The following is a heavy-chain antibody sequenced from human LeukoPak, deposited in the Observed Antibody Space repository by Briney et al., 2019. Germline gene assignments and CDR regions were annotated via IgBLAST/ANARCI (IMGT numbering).Heavy chain of an antibody. J-gene: IGHJ4*02. CDR3: AREGSYCVGGDCYSFDF. D-gene: IGHD2-21*02. V-gene: IGHV1-2*02. Sequence: ASVKVSCKASGYRFISNYIQWVRQAPGLGPEWVGWMHPGNGNTRYAEKFQGRVTMTRDTSINTAYLDLNSLRSDDTAVYYCAREGSYCVGGDCYSFDFWGQATLITVSS. CDR1: GYRFISNY. CDR2: MHPGNGNT.